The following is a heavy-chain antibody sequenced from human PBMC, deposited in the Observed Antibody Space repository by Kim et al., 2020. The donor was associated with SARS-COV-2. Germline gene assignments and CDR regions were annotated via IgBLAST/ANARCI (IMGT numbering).Heavy chain of an antibody. V-gene: IGHV4-59*08. CDR1: GVSISGDY. CDR2: ISYAGTM. Sequence: SETLSLTCNVSGVSISGDYWSWIRQTPEKGLQWIASISYAGTMSYNPSLKSRVTISVDTSKNQVSLKLSSVTAADTAMYYCARHLSGSGAFYHVGYWGQGSLVTVSS. J-gene: IGHJ4*02. CDR3: ARHLSGSGAFYHVGY. D-gene: IGHD3-10*01.